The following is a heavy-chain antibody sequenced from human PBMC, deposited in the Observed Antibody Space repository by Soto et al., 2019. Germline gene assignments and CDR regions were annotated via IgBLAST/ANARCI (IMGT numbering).Heavy chain of an antibody. CDR2: ISGSGGST. CDR3: AKWDDGSGSYTYFIVI. Sequence: EVQLLESGGGLVQPGGSLRLSCAASGFTFSSYAMSWVRQAAGKGLEWVSAISGSGGSTYYADSVKGRFTISRDNSKNTLYLQMNSLRAEDTAVYYCAKWDDGSGSYTYFIVIWGQGTLVTVSS. V-gene: IGHV3-23*01. J-gene: IGHJ4*02. CDR1: GFTFSSYA. D-gene: IGHD3-10*01.